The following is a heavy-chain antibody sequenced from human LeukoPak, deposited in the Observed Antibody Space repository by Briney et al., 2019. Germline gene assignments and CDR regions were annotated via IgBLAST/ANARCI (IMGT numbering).Heavy chain of an antibody. CDR2: ISSSGSTI. V-gene: IGHV3-11*01. CDR1: GFTFSDYY. Sequence: GGSLRLSCAASGFTFSDYYMSWIRQAPGKGLEWVSYISSSGSTIYYADSVKGRFTISIDNAKNSLYLQMSSLRAEDTALYLCAGGDRNGWYFYYWGQGTLVTVSS. J-gene: IGHJ4*02. D-gene: IGHD6-19*01. CDR3: AGGDRNGWYFYY.